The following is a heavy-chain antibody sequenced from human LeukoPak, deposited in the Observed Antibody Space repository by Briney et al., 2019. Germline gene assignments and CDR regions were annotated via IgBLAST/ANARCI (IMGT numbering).Heavy chain of an antibody. J-gene: IGHJ6*02. CDR1: GGSISSYY. Sequence: SETLSLTCTVSGGSISSYYWSWIRQPPGKGLEWIGYIYYSGSTNYNPSLKSRVTISVDTSKKQFSLKLNPVTAADTAVYYCARLPLLRGPWDHYYYGMDVWGQGTTVAVSS. CDR2: IYYSGST. CDR3: ARLPLLRGPWDHYYYGMDV. D-gene: IGHD2-15*01. V-gene: IGHV4-59*08.